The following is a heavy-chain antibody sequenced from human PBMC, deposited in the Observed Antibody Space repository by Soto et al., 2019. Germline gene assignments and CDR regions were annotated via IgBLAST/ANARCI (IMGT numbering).Heavy chain of an antibody. D-gene: IGHD2-15*01. CDR3: AKVPYCSGGSCYPSDLYYYGMDV. V-gene: IGHV3-30-3*01. CDR1: GFTFSSYA. Sequence: GGSLRLSCAASGFTFSSYAMHWVRQAPGKGLEWVAVISYDGRNKYYADSVKGRFTISRDNSKNTLYLQMNSLRAEDTAVNYCAKVPYCSGGSCYPSDLYYYGMDVWGQGTTVTV. J-gene: IGHJ6*02. CDR2: ISYDGRNK.